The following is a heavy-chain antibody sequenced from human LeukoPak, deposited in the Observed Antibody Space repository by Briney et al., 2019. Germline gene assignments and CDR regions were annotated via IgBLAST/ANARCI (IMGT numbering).Heavy chain of an antibody. CDR2: IYYSGST. J-gene: IGHJ5*02. Sequence: SETLSLTCTVSGGSISSSSYYWGWIRQPPGKGLEWIGSIYYSGSTYYNPSLKSRVTISVDTSKNQFSLKLSSVTAADTAVYYCARARYCSGGSCSNWFDPWGQGTLVTVSS. V-gene: IGHV4-39*07. CDR3: ARARYCSGGSCSNWFDP. CDR1: GGSISSSSYY. D-gene: IGHD2-15*01.